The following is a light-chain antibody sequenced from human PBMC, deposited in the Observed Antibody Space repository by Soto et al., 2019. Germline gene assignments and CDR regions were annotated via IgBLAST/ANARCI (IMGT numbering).Light chain of an antibody. V-gene: IGLV2-14*01. CDR3: TSYTSSSTTV. J-gene: IGLJ1*01. CDR2: DVT. Sequence: QSALTQPASVSGSPGQSITISCTGTSSDVGGYNSVSWYRQYPGKAPKLIIFDVTDRPSGISTRFSGSKSGNTASLTISGLQAEDEAVFYCTSYTSSSTTVFGTATKLTVL. CDR1: SSDVGGYNS.